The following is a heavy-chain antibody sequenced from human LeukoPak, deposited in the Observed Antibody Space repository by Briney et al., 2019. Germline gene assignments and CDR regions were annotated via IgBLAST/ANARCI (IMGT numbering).Heavy chain of an antibody. Sequence: PGGSLRLSCAASGFTFSSYSMNWVRQAPGKGLEWVSYISSSSSTIYYADSVKGRFTISRDNAKNSLYLQMNSLRAEDTAVYYCAKDPGDPRSITMVRGESWGQGTLVTVSS. D-gene: IGHD3-10*01. V-gene: IGHV3-48*01. J-gene: IGHJ4*02. CDR1: GFTFSSYS. CDR3: AKDPGDPRSITMVRGES. CDR2: ISSSSSTI.